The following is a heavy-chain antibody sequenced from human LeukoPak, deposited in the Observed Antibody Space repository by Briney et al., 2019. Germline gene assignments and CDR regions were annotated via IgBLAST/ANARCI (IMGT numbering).Heavy chain of an antibody. CDR1: GFTFSSYG. CDR3: AKDSPVATR. Sequence: GGSLRLSCAASGFTFSSYGMSWVRQAPGKGLEWVSSIDGSGDSTCYADSVKGRFTISRDNSKNTLYLQMNSLRAEDTAVYYCAKDSPVATRWGQGTLVTVSS. D-gene: IGHD1-26*01. J-gene: IGHJ4*02. CDR2: IDGSGDST. V-gene: IGHV3-23*01.